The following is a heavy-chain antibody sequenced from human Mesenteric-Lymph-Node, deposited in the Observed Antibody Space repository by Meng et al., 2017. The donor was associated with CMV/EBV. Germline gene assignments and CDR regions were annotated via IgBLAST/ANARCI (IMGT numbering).Heavy chain of an antibody. J-gene: IGHJ5*02. Sequence: ASVTVSCKASGYTFSGYYIHWVRQAPGQGLEWMGWINPNSGNTGYAQKFQGRVTMPRNTSISTAYMELRSLRSEDTAVYYCARIRKYVGALRGDYDPWGQGTLVTVSS. CDR3: ARIRKYVGALRGDYDP. V-gene: IGHV1-8*02. CDR2: INPNSGNT. D-gene: IGHD1-26*01. CDR1: GYTFSGYY.